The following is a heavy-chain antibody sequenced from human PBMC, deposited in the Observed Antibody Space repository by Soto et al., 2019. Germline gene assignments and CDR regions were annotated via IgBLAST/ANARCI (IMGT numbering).Heavy chain of an antibody. CDR2: INHSGST. V-gene: IGHV4-34*01. D-gene: IGHD3-9*01. CDR3: ARRYDFLIWHAFDI. J-gene: IGHJ3*02. CDR1: GGSFSGYY. Sequence: QVQLQQWGAGLLKPSETLSLTCAVYGGSFSGYYWSWIRQPPGKGLEWSGQINHSGSTNYTPSLKSRVTRSVDTSKNQFSLKLSSVTAADTAVYYCARRYDFLIWHAFDIWGQGTMVTVSS.